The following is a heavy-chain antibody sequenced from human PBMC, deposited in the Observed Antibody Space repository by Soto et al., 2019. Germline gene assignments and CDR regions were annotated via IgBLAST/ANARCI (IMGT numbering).Heavy chain of an antibody. CDR2: IYYTGTT. CDR3: ARGGNRYSNTASGVGGFDF. Sequence: SETLSLTCTVSGVSISSSYWSWIRQSPGTGLEWIGYIYYTGTTNYNPSLKRRVTISLDTAKNQFSLNVNSLTTADTAVYFCARGGNRYSNTASGVGGFDFWGQGTLVTVSS. CDR1: GVSISSSY. J-gene: IGHJ4*02. V-gene: IGHV4-59*01. D-gene: IGHD5-12*01.